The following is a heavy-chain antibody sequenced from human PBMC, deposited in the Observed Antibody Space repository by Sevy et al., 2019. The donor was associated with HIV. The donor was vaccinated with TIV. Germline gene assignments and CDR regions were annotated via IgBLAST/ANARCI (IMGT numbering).Heavy chain of an antibody. Sequence: GGSLRLSCAASGFTFSNAWMSWVRQAPGKGLEWVGSIKSKTGGGTTDYAATVKGRFTIERGDSKNRLYLQMNSLKTMDTAVYYCTTDPRLIPATAIRYFDYWGQGTLVTVSS. V-gene: IGHV3-15*01. CDR3: TTDPRLIPATAIRYFDY. CDR1: GFTFSNAW. D-gene: IGHD2-21*02. CDR2: IKSKTGGGTT. J-gene: IGHJ4*02.